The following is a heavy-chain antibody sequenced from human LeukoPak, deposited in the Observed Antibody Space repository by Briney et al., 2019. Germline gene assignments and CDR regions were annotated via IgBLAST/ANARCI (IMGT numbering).Heavy chain of an antibody. Sequence: GGPLRLSCAASGFTFDDYGMSWVRQAPGKGLEWVSGINWNGGSTGYADSVKGRFTISRDNAKNSLYLQMNSLRAEDTALYYCARDVNRFWSGYDAFDIWGQGTMVTVSS. CDR1: GFTFDDYG. J-gene: IGHJ3*02. V-gene: IGHV3-20*04. CDR3: ARDVNRFWSGYDAFDI. CDR2: INWNGGST. D-gene: IGHD3-3*01.